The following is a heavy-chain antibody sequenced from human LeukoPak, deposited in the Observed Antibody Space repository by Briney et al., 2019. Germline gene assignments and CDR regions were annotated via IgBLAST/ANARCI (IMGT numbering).Heavy chain of an antibody. D-gene: IGHD2-15*01. V-gene: IGHV1-18*01. CDR3: ARDCSGGSCSDY. Sequence: ASVKVSCKASGYTFTSYGISWVRHAPAQGLEWMGWISAYNGNTNYAQKLQGRVTMTTDTSTSTAYMELRSLRSDDTAAYYCARDCSGGSCSDYWGQGTLVTVSS. CDR1: GYTFTSYG. CDR2: ISAYNGNT. J-gene: IGHJ4*02.